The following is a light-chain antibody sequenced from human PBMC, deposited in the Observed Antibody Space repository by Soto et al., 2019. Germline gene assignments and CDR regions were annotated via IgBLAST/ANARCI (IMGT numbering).Light chain of an antibody. CDR1: SSDIGLYNY. CDR3: SSLSTTSTPIV. CDR2: EVN. V-gene: IGLV2-14*01. Sequence: QSVVSQPASMSGSPGQSITIPCTGASSDIGLYNYVSWCQHHPGKAPKLLISEVNLRPSGLSDRFSASKAGNTASLTISGLQPEDEAYYYCSSLSTTSTPIVFGSGTKVTVL. J-gene: IGLJ1*01.